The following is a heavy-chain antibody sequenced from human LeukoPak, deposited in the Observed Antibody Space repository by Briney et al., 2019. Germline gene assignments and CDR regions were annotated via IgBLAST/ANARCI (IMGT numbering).Heavy chain of an antibody. V-gene: IGHV3-7*04. CDR1: GFPFSSYW. Sequence: GGSLRLSCVASGFPFSSYWMTWVRQAPGKGLEWVANIKQDGSKKSYVDSVKGRFTISRDNAKNSLYLQMNSLRAEDTAIYYCTRVGYVDEGIDYWGQGTLVTVSS. J-gene: IGHJ4*02. D-gene: IGHD4-17*01. CDR3: TRVGYVDEGIDY. CDR2: IKQDGSKK.